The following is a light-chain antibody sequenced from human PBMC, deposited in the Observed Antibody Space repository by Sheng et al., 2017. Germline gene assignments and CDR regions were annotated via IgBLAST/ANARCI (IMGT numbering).Light chain of an antibody. CDR1: SNDVGGYNF. CDR2: NVN. J-gene: IGLJ3*02. Sequence: QSALTQSASVSGSPGQSITISCTGTSNDVGGYNFVSWYQHHPGKAPKLMIYNVNNRPSGVSNRFSGSKSGNTASLIISGLQAEDEADYYCSSYSSSSTLWVFGGGTRLTVL. V-gene: IGLV2-14*03. CDR3: SSYSSSSTLWV.